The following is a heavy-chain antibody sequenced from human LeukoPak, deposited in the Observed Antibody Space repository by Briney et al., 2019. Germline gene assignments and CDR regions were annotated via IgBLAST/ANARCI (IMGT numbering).Heavy chain of an antibody. J-gene: IGHJ4*02. D-gene: IGHD1-26*01. CDR3: ARYSGTYRDF. V-gene: IGHV3-21*01. Sequence: PGGSLRLSCAASGFTFSTYNMNWVRQAPGKGLEWVSSITSSSSYIFYADSVKGRFTISRDNAKNSLYLQMNSLRAEDTAVYYCARYSGTYRDFWGQETLVSVSS. CDR2: ITSSSSYI. CDR1: GFTFSTYN.